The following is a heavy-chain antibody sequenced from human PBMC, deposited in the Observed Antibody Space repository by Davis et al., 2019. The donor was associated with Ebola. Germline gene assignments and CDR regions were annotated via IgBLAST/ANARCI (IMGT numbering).Heavy chain of an antibody. Sequence: GESLKISCAASGFPFRDHYMSWSRQAPGKGLEWVSTIAGTSGSTYVANSLKGRFFISRDNRVNTVDLQMNSLRVEDTAIYFCAKGPSRGSLDYWGQGVLVTVSS. CDR3: AKGPSRGSLDY. D-gene: IGHD5-12*01. CDR1: GFPFRDHY. V-gene: IGHV3-23*01. CDR2: IAGTSGST. J-gene: IGHJ4*02.